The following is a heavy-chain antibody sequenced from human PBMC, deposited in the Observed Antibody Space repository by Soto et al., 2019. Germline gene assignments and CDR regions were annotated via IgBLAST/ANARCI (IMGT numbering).Heavy chain of an antibody. CDR2: IKSKTDGGTT. CDR1: GFTFSNAW. D-gene: IGHD3-22*01. Sequence: EVQLVESGGGLVKPGGSLRLSCAASGFTFSNAWMNWVRQAPGKGLEWVGRIKSKTDGGTTDYAAPVKGRFTISRDDSKNKLYLKMNSLKTEDTAVYYCTTDQYYYDSSGYHISDYFDYWGQGTLVTVSS. CDR3: TTDQYYYDSSGYHISDYFDY. V-gene: IGHV3-15*07. J-gene: IGHJ4*02.